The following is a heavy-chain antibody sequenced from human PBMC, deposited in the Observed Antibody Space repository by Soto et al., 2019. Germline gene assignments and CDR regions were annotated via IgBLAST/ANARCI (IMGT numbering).Heavy chain of an antibody. Sequence: QVQLVQSGVEVKKPGASVKVSCKASGYTFSSHDISWVRQAPGQGLEWMGWISVYNGNTNYAHKFQGRVTMTTDTSTSTAYMELRRLGSDDTAVYYCARDPPVVIRAATAFDNWGQGTMVTVSS. CDR1: GYTFSSHD. CDR3: ARDPPVVIRAATAFDN. V-gene: IGHV1-18*01. D-gene: IGHD2-2*01. J-gene: IGHJ3*02. CDR2: ISVYNGNT.